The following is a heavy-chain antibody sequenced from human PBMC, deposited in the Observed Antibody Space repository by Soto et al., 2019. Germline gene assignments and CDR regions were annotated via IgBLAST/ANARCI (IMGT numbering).Heavy chain of an antibody. Sequence: EVQLVESGGGLVQPGGSLKLSCATFGFIFSSYSMNWVRQAPGKGLEWVSYISSGSHTIYYADSVKGRFTVSRDNAKNSLYLQMNSLRDEDTAVYYCAREKGSWTTFDYWGQGTLVTVSS. V-gene: IGHV3-48*02. D-gene: IGHD3-3*01. J-gene: IGHJ4*02. CDR1: GFIFSSYS. CDR3: AREKGSWTTFDY. CDR2: ISSGSHTI.